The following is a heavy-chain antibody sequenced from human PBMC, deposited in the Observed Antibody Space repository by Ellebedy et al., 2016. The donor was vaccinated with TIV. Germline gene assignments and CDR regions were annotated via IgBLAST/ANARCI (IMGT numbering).Heavy chain of an antibody. J-gene: IGHJ4*01. CDR1: GFPFSSYN. V-gene: IGHV3-21*01. D-gene: IGHD5-18*01. Sequence: GESLKISCAVSGFPFSSYNMNWNRQAPGKGLEWVSADTSVSTSMFYADSVKGRFTVSRDNAKNSLYLQMNNLRAEDTAVYYCARDFDTAPMKTIFDYWGHGTLVTVSS. CDR2: DTSVSTSM. CDR3: ARDFDTAPMKTIFDY.